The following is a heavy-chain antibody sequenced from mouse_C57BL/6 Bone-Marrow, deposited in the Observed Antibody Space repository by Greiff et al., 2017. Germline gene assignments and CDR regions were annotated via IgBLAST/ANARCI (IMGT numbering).Heavy chain of an antibody. CDR1: GYPFTSYT. J-gene: IGHJ4*01. CDR3: ARDLYAIDY. V-gene: IGHV1-4*01. CDR2: INPSSGYT. Sequence: SGAELARPGASVKMSCKASGYPFTSYTMHWVKQRPGKGLEWIGYINPSSGYTKYTQKFKDKVTLTADNATSNAYLQMSSLTSEDSAIYYCARDLYAIDYEGQGTSVTVSA.